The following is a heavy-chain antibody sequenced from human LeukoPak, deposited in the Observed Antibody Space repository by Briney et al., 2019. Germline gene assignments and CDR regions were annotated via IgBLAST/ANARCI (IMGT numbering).Heavy chain of an antibody. V-gene: IGHV3-33*01. CDR3: ARDGGESSHDAFDI. D-gene: IGHD3-16*02. CDR2: IWYDGSNE. CDR1: GFTFSFYG. Sequence: GRSLRLSCAASGFTFSFYGMHWVRQAPGKGLEWVAVIWYDGSNEYYAESVKGRLTISRDNSKNTLYLQMNSLRAEDTAVYYCARDGGESSHDAFDIWGQGTMVTVSS. J-gene: IGHJ3*02.